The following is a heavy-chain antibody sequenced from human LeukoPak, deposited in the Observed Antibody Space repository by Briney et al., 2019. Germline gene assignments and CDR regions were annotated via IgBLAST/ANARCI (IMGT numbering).Heavy chain of an antibody. Sequence: GGSLRLSCAASGFTFSAYSLRWVRQAPGKGLEWLSYISSTGSTIYYAGSVKGRFTISIDNAKNSLYLQMNSLRAEDTAVYYCVGSKAPFFYFDYWGQGILVTVSS. CDR3: VGSKAPFFYFDY. CDR2: ISSTGSTI. CDR1: GFTFSAYS. V-gene: IGHV3-48*01. D-gene: IGHD2/OR15-2a*01. J-gene: IGHJ4*02.